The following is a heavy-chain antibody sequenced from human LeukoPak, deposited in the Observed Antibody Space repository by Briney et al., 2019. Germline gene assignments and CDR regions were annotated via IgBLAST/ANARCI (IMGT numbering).Heavy chain of an antibody. D-gene: IGHD2-2*01. CDR3: AKGDCSSTSCDESYFDY. CDR1: GFTFDVYT. Sequence: GGSLRLSCAASGFTFDVYTMHWVREAPGKGLEWVSLISGDGGSTYYADSVKGRFTISRDNSKNSLYLQMNSLRTEDTALYYCAKGDCSSTSCDESYFDYWGQGTLVTVSS. CDR2: ISGDGGST. V-gene: IGHV3-43*02. J-gene: IGHJ4*02.